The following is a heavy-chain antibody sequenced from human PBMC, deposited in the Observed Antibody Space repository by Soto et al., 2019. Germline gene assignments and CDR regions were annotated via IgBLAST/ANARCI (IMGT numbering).Heavy chain of an antibody. CDR2: ISAGGSTS. D-gene: IGHD1-7*01. CDR3: AKPGPTGTTGRTHPWVDS. J-gene: IGHJ5*01. Sequence: EVQLLESGGGLVQPGESLRLSCAASGFTFSSYAMSWVRQAPGEGLEWVSTISAGGSTSYYADSVKGRFTISRDNSKNTLHLQMNSLRAGDTAVYYCAKPGPTGTTGRTHPWVDSWGEGNLVTVSS. V-gene: IGHV3-23*01. CDR1: GFTFSSYA.